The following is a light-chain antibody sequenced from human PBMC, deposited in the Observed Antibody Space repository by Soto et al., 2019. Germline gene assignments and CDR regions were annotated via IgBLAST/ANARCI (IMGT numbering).Light chain of an antibody. V-gene: IGKV2-29*03. J-gene: IGKJ1*01. CDR2: EVS. CDR1: QSLLHSDGKTY. CDR3: MQAIDIPWT. Sequence: ILMTQTPLSLSIIPGQTASISCKSRQSLLHSDGKTYFYWYVQKAGQAPQPLIYEVSNRFSGVPERFSGSGSRTDFTLKISRVEADEVGIYYCMQAIDIPWTFGQGTKVAIK.